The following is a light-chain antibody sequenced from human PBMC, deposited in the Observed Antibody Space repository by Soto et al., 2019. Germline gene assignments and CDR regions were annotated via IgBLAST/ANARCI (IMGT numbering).Light chain of an antibody. J-gene: IGLJ7*01. CDR1: NIGSRS. CDR2: DDR. Sequence: SYELTQPPSVSVAPGQTARITCGGDNIGSRSVHWYQQKPGQAPVLVVYDDRDRPSGIPDRFSGSNSGNTATLTISRVEAGDEADFYCQVWISDHLVFCGGTQLTVL. V-gene: IGLV3-21*02. CDR3: QVWISDHLV.